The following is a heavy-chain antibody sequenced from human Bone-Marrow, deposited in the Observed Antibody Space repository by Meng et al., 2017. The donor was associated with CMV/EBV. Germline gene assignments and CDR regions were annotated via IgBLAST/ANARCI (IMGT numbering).Heavy chain of an antibody. CDR3: ARAKITMVRGGNWFDP. V-gene: IGHV1-2*02. CDR1: GYTFTGYY. Sequence: ASVKVSCKASGYTFTGYYMHWVRQAPGQGLEWMEWINPNSGGTNYAQKFQGRVTMTRDTSISTAYMELSRLRSDDTAVYYCARAKITMVRGGNWFDPWGQGTLVTVSS. J-gene: IGHJ5*02. D-gene: IGHD3-10*01. CDR2: INPNSGGT.